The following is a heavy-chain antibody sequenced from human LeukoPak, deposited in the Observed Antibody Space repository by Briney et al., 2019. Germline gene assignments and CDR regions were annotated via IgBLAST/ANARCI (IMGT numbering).Heavy chain of an antibody. CDR2: IYYSGST. CDR3: ARDRYCSSTSCYYSYYYGMDV. J-gene: IGHJ6*02. Sequence: SQTLSLTCTVSGGSISSGGYYWSWIRQHPGKGLEWIGYIYYSGSTYYNPSLKSRVTISVDTSKNQFSLKLSSVTAADTAVYYCARDRYCSSTSCYYSYYYGMDVWGQGTTVTVSS. CDR1: GGSISSGGYY. V-gene: IGHV4-31*03. D-gene: IGHD2-2*01.